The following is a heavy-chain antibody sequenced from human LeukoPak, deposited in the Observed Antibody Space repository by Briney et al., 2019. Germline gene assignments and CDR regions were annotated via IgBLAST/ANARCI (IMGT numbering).Heavy chain of an antibody. J-gene: IGHJ3*02. CDR1: GFTFSSYA. CDR2: ISGSGGST. CDR3: ALGLLWLGVLPAYAFDI. Sequence: GGSLRLSCAASGFTFSSYAMSWVRQAPGKGLEWVSAISGSGGSTYYADSVKGRFTISRDNSKNTLYLQMNSLRAEDTAVYYCALGLLWLGVLPAYAFDIWGQGTMVTVSS. V-gene: IGHV3-23*01. D-gene: IGHD3-10*01.